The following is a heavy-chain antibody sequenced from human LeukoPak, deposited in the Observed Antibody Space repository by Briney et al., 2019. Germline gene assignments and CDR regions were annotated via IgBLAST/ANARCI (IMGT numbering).Heavy chain of an antibody. J-gene: IGHJ5*02. V-gene: IGHV4-34*01. CDR3: TRGHYVWGSFLPVWFDP. CDR1: GGSFSGYY. D-gene: IGHD3-16*01. CDR2: INHSGST. Sequence: SETLSLTCAVYGGSFSGYYWSWVRQPPGKGLEWIGEINHSGSTNYNPSLKSRVTISVDTSKNQFSLKLSSVTAADTAVYYCTRGHYVWGSFLPVWFDPWGQGTLVTVSS.